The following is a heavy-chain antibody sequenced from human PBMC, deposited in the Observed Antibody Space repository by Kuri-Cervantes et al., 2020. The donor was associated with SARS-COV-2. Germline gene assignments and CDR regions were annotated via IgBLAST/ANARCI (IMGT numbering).Heavy chain of an antibody. Sequence: GGSLRLSCAVSGFTFGDYAMSWVRQAPGKGLEWVGFIRSKAYGGTTEYAASVKGRFTISRDDSKSIAYLQMNSLKTEDTAVYYCTRDDFWSGYYPYWGQGTLVTVSS. V-gene: IGHV3-49*04. CDR3: TRDDFWSGYYPY. J-gene: IGHJ4*02. D-gene: IGHD3-3*01. CDR1: GFTFGDYA. CDR2: IRSKAYGGTT.